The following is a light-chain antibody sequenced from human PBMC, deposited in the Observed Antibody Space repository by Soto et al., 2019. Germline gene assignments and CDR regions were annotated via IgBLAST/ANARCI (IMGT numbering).Light chain of an antibody. Sequence: EIVLTQSPGTLSLSPGERATLSCRASQGLTSNFLAWYQQKPGQAPSLLIYGASNRATGVPDRFSGGGSGTDFTLTISRLEPEDFAVYYCQQYDSWTFGQGTKVDIK. CDR1: QGLTSNF. V-gene: IGKV3-20*01. CDR2: GAS. CDR3: QQYDSWT. J-gene: IGKJ1*01.